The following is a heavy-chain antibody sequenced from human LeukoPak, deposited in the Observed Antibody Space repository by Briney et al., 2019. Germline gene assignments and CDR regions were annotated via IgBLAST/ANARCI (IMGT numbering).Heavy chain of an antibody. V-gene: IGHV3-23*01. J-gene: IGHJ3*02. CDR3: ARDRGNYLGAFDI. CDR2: ISGSGGST. CDR1: GFTFSSYA. Sequence: GGSLRLSCAASGFTFSSYAMSWVRQAPGKGLEWVSAISGSGGSTYYADSVKGRFTISRDNSKNTLYLQMNSLRAEDTAVYYCARDRGNYLGAFDIWGQGTMVTVSS. D-gene: IGHD1-7*01.